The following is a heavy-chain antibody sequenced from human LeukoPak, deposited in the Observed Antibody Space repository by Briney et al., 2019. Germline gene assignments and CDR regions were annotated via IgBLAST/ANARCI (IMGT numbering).Heavy chain of an antibody. CDR3: ARDEGYCSSASCSAELDY. J-gene: IGHJ4*02. V-gene: IGHV3-48*02. CDR2: ISSGSGTI. CDR1: GFTFSSSS. Sequence: GGSLRLSCAASGFTFSSSSMNWVRQAPGKGLEWVSYISSGSGTIHYADSVKGRFPISRDNAKNSLFLEMNSLRDEDTAVYYCARDEGYCSSASCSAELDYWGRGTLVTVSS. D-gene: IGHD2-2*01.